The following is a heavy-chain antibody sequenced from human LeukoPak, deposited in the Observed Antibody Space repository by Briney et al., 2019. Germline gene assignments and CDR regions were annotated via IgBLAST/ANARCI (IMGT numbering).Heavy chain of an antibody. D-gene: IGHD1-26*01. J-gene: IGHJ4*02. V-gene: IGHV4-4*02. CDR3: ARDPSGNGGGGEYYFDY. CDR1: GGSISSNYR. Sequence: SETLSLTCAVSGGSISSNYRWTWVRQPPGKGLEWIGEIYHRGSTNYNPSLKSRVTLSVDKSKNQFSLKLSSVTAADTALYYCARDPSGNGGGGEYYFDYWGQGTLVTVSS. CDR2: IYHRGST.